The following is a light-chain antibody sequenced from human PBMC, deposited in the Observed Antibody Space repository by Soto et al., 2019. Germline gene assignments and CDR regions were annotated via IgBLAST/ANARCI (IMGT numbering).Light chain of an antibody. CDR2: DAS. CDR3: QQYNSYSPT. J-gene: IGKJ1*01. Sequence: DIQMTQSPSTLSASVGDRVTITCRASQSISSWLAWYQQKPGKAPKLLIYDASSLESGVPSRFSGRGSGTEFTLTISSLQPDDFATYYCQQYNSYSPTFGHGTKVEIK. V-gene: IGKV1-5*01. CDR1: QSISSW.